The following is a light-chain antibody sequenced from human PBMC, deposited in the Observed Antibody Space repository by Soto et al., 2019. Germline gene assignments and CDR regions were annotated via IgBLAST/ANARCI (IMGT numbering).Light chain of an antibody. CDR3: MQPLENFRT. CDR2: LGS. V-gene: IGKV2-28*01. J-gene: IGKJ1*01. Sequence: IVMTQSPLSLSVTPGGSASLPCMSSARLLHKNGYNYVDWYMQKPGQTPQLLIYLGSNRASGVPDRFSGSGSDTYCTLEISRVEADDVGVYYCMQPLENFRTFGQGTKVDIK. CDR1: ARLLHKNGYNY.